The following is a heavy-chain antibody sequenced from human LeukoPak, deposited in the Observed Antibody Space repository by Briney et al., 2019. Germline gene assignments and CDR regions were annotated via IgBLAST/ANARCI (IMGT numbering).Heavy chain of an antibody. D-gene: IGHD1-26*01. Sequence: SGGSLRLSCAASGFTFSRYYMTWVRQAPGKGLEWVANIKQDGSEKFYVDSVKGRFTISRDNAKNSLFLQMNSLRAEDTAVNYCVRWIASGSGIYWYFDVWGRGTLVTVSS. CDR1: GFTFSRYY. CDR3: VRWIASGSGIYWYFDV. CDR2: IKQDGSEK. J-gene: IGHJ2*01. V-gene: IGHV3-7*01.